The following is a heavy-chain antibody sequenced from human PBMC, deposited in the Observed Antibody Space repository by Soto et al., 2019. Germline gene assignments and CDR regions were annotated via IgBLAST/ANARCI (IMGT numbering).Heavy chain of an antibody. V-gene: IGHV4-59*01. J-gene: IGHJ3*02. CDR3: SGRPWLQGAFHI. D-gene: IGHD3-10*01. CDR2: IFYSGST. Sequence: VQLQESGPGLVKPSVTLSLTCTVSGDSIRSNYWYWIRQPPGQGLEWIGYIFYSGSTYYNPSLKSRVTTSLDTSENQFSVKLTSVSAADTAVYYCSGRPWLQGAFHIWGQGTMCTVSS. CDR1: GDSIRSNY.